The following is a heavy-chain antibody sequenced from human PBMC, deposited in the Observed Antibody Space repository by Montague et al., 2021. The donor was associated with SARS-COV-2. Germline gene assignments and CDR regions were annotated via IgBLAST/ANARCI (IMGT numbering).Heavy chain of an antibody. V-gene: IGHV4-39*07. Sequence: SETLSLTCTVSGGSISSSNYYWGWLRQPPGKGLEWIGSVYYSGSTYYNPSLTSRVTISVDTSKNQFSLKLTSVTAADTAVYYCARVVRRDLGGLSGMDAWGQGTRVTVSS. CDR1: GGSISSSNYY. CDR3: ARVVRRDLGGLSGMDA. D-gene: IGHD3-16*02. J-gene: IGHJ6*02. CDR2: VYYSGST.